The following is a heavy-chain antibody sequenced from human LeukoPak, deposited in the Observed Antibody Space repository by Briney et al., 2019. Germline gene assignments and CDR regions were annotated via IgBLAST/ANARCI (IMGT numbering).Heavy chain of an antibody. CDR1: GFTFSNFA. CDR3: ARGTTGGYSPSH. CDR2: IVGSSST. V-gene: IGHV3-23*01. D-gene: IGHD5-12*01. J-gene: IGHJ4*02. Sequence: GGSLRLSCAASGFTFSNFAMTWVRQAPGKGLEWVSSIVGSSSTYYADSVRGRFTISRDNSKNTLYLQMNSLRAEDTAVYFCARGTTGGYSPSHWGQGTLVTVSS.